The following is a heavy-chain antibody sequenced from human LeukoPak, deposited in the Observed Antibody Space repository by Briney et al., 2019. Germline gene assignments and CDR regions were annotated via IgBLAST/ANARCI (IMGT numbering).Heavy chain of an antibody. V-gene: IGHV3-23*01. CDR1: GSTFNTYA. CDR2: VSGSGSNT. J-gene: IGHJ6*02. D-gene: IGHD2-21*01. CDR3: ARDRCGDICFYGLDV. Sequence: PGGSLRLSCAASGSTFNTYAMSWVRQAPGKGLEWVSGVSGSGSNTYYADSVKGRFTISRDNSKNTLYLEMNSLRAEDMAVYYCARDRCGDICFYGLDVWGQGTTVSVSS.